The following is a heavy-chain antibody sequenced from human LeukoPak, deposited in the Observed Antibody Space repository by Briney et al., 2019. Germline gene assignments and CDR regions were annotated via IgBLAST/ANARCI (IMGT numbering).Heavy chain of an antibody. Sequence: SETLSLTCSVSGGSISSYYWSWIRQPPGKGLEWIGNINYSGSTNSNPSLKSRATISVDMSRKHFFLDRSSVTAADTAVYYCARAVHYSGTSDQYTGGWYYFDFWGQGTLVTVSS. V-gene: IGHV4-59*01. J-gene: IGHJ4*02. CDR1: GGSISSYY. CDR2: INYSGST. D-gene: IGHD3-10*01. CDR3: ARAVHYSGTSDQYTGGWYYFDF.